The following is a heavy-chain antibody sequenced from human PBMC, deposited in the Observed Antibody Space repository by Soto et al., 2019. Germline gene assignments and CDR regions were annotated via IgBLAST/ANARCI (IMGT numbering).Heavy chain of an antibody. Sequence: EVQLVESGGGLVQPGGSLRLSCAASGFTFSSYAMHWVRQAPGKGLEYISAISSIGGSTHYANSVKGRSTSSRENYKNTRYLPMYSLRAEGMAVDYRARLNPIAAALDYWGQGTLFTVSS. D-gene: IGHD6-13*01. CDR1: GFTFSSYA. J-gene: IGHJ4*01. CDR3: ARLNPIAAALDY. V-gene: IGHV3-64*01. CDR2: ISSIGGST.